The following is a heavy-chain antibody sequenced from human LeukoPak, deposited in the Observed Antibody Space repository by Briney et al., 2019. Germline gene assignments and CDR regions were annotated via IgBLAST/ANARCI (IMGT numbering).Heavy chain of an antibody. CDR1: GGSFSGYY. V-gene: IGHV4-34*01. Sequence: SETLSVTRAVYGGSFSGYYWRWVRQPPGKGPEWMGEINHSGSTNYNPSLKRRVTISVYTSKNQCSLKLSSVTAADTTVYYCARGLGERAVIKLNYFDYWGQGTLVTVSS. CDR3: ARGLGERAVIKLNYFDY. CDR2: INHSGST. J-gene: IGHJ4*02. D-gene: IGHD3-10*01.